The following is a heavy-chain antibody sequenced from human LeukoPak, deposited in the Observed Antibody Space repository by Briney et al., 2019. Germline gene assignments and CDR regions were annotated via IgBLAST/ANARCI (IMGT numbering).Heavy chain of an antibody. CDR1: GFTFSSYA. CDR3: APGSTVTGRFSDY. Sequence: GGSLRLSCAASGFTFSSYAMSWVRQAPGKGLEWVSAISGSGGSTYYADSVKGRFTISRDNSKNTLYLQMNSLRAEDTAVYYCAPGSTVTGRFSDYWGQGTLVTVSP. D-gene: IGHD4-11*01. CDR2: ISGSGGST. V-gene: IGHV3-23*01. J-gene: IGHJ4*02.